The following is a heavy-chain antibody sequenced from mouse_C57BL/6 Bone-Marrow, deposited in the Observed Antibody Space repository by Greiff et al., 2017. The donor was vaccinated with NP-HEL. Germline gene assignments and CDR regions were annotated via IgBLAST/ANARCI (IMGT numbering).Heavy chain of an antibody. Sequence: QVQLQQPGAELVMPGASVKLSCKASGYTFTSYWMHWVKQRPGQGLEWIGEIDPSDSYTNYNQKFKGKSTLTVDKSSSTAYMQLSSLTSEDSAVYYRARVGYGFAYWGQGTLVTVSA. J-gene: IGHJ3*01. D-gene: IGHD4-1*01. V-gene: IGHV1-69*01. CDR2: IDPSDSYT. CDR1: GYTFTSYW. CDR3: ARVGYGFAY.